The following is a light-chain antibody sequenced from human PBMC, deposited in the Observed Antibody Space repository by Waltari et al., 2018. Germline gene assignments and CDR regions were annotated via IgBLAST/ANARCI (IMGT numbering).Light chain of an antibody. J-gene: IGLJ3*02. CDR1: ALPKQF. CDR3: QAWDSTTRV. CDR2: KDI. Sequence: SYELTQPPSVSVSPGQTARITCSGDALPKQFAYWSQQKPGQAPVLGIYKDIERPSGIPERFSGSNSGNTATLTISGTQALDEADYYCQAWDSTTRVFGGGTKLTVI. V-gene: IGLV3-25*02.